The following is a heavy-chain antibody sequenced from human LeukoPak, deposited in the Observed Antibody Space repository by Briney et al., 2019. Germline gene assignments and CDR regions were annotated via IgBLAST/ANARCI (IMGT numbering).Heavy chain of an antibody. V-gene: IGHV3-23*01. CDR3: AKDQRIPAAIRHFDY. Sequence: GASLRLSCAASGFTFSSYAMSWVRQAPGKGLEWVSAISGSGGSTYYAASVKGRFTISRDNSKNTLYLQMNSLRAEDTAVYYCAKDQRIPAAIRHFDYWGQGTLVTVSS. CDR2: ISGSGGST. J-gene: IGHJ4*02. CDR1: GFTFSSYA. D-gene: IGHD2-2*02.